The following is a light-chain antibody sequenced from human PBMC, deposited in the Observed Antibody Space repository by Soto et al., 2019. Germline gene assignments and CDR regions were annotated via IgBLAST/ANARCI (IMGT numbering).Light chain of an antibody. Sequence: SALTQPPSASGSPGQSVTISCTGTSSDVGGYKYVSWYQQHPGKAPKLMIYEVSKRPSGVPDRFSGSKSGNTASLTVSGLQAEDEADYYCSSYAGSNDVIFGGGPKLTVL. J-gene: IGLJ2*01. CDR1: SSDVGGYKY. CDR2: EVS. CDR3: SSYAGSNDVI. V-gene: IGLV2-8*01.